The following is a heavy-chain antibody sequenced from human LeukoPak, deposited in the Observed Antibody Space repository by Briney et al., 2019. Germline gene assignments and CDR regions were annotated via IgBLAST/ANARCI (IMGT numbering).Heavy chain of an antibody. J-gene: IGHJ4*02. CDR2: ISGSGENT. CDR3: ARDLSGSGSADY. V-gene: IGHV3-23*01. Sequence: GGSLRLSCEASGFTFSSYAMSWVRQAPGKGLEWVSAISGSGENTYYADSVKGRLTISRDNSKNTLYLQMNSLRAEDTAIYYCARDLSGSGSADYWGQGTLVTVSS. CDR1: GFTFSSYA. D-gene: IGHD3-10*01.